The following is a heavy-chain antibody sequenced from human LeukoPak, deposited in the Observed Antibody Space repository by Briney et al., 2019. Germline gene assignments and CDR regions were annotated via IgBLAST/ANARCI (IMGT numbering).Heavy chain of an antibody. CDR3: ARDYPYCGGDCSQAISDAFDI. J-gene: IGHJ3*02. D-gene: IGHD2-21*02. V-gene: IGHV3-21*01. Sequence: RPGGSLRLSCAASGFTFSYYNRNWVRQAPGRGLEGGPSIRRMSGYIYYAASVKARFTISRAKAKNSLYLQINDLRAGDRVGDYCARDYPYCGGDCSQAISDAFDIWGQGTMVTVSS. CDR1: GFTFSYYN. CDR2: IRRMSGYI.